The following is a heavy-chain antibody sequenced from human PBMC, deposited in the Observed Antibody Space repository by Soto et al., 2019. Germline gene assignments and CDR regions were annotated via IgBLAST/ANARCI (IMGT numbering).Heavy chain of an antibody. V-gene: IGHV4-59*01. CDR2: LYYGRSA. D-gene: IGHD3-22*01. CDR3: ALRSMAVVPEY. Sequence: QVQLQESGPGLVKPSETLSLTCAVSGDSISSYYCMWIRQPPGKGLESIGHLYYGRSANYNPSLKSRFTLSVDTSTNQCSLTLSSMTAADTAVYSCALRSMAVVPEYWGQGTLVTVSS. J-gene: IGHJ4*02. CDR1: GDSISSYY.